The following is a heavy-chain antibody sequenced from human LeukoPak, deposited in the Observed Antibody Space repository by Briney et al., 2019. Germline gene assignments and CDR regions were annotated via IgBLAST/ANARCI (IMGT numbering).Heavy chain of an antibody. CDR1: GFTFSSYW. CDR3: ARARSYYYGSGSYYPLNWFDP. D-gene: IGHD3-10*01. Sequence: GGSLRLACAASGFTFSSYWMSWARQAPGRGLEWVANIKQDASEKYYVDSVKGRFTISRDNAKNSLYLQMNSLRAEDTAVYYCARARSYYYGSGSYYPLNWFDPWGQGTLVTVSS. J-gene: IGHJ5*02. CDR2: IKQDASEK. V-gene: IGHV3-7*01.